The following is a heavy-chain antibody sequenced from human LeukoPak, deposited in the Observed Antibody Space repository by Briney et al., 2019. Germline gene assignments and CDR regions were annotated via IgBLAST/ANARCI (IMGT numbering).Heavy chain of an antibody. CDR1: GYSFTNYW. D-gene: IGHD1-26*01. Sequence: ASVKVSCKGSGYSFTNYWIAWVRQMPGKGLEWMGIIYPGDSDTRYSPSFQGQVTISADKSISTAYLQWSSLKASDTAMYYCARPGGSFQGDYNFDHWGQGTLVTVSS. V-gene: IGHV5-51*01. CDR3: ARPGGSFQGDYNFDH. J-gene: IGHJ4*02. CDR2: IYPGDSDT.